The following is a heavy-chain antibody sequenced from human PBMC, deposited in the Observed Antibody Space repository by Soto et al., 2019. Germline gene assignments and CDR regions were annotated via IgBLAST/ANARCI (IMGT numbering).Heavy chain of an antibody. Sequence: ASVKVSCKASGGTFSSYAISWVRQAPGQGLEWMGGIIPIFGTANYAQKFQGRVTITADESTSTAYMELSSLRSEDTAVYYCERDGVVGAYQYYFDYWGQGTLVTVSS. J-gene: IGHJ4*02. CDR3: ERDGVVGAYQYYFDY. D-gene: IGHD1-26*01. CDR2: IIPIFGTA. CDR1: GGTFSSYA. V-gene: IGHV1-69*13.